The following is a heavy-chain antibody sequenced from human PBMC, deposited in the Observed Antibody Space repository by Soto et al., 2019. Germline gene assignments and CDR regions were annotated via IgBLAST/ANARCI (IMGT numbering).Heavy chain of an antibody. D-gene: IGHD3-10*01. J-gene: IGHJ5*02. CDR3: ARHFYGDSWFDP. CDR1: GGSFSGYY. V-gene: IGHV4-59*08. Sequence: SETLSLTCAVYGGSFSGYYWSWIRQPPGKGLEWIGYINYSGSTNYNPSLKSRVTISVDTSKNQFSLKLSSVTAADTAMYYCARHFYGDSWFDPWGQGTLVTVSS. CDR2: INYSGST.